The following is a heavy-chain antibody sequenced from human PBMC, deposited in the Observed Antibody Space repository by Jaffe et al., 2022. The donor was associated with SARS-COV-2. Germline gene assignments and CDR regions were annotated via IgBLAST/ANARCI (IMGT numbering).Heavy chain of an antibody. CDR2: ISSSSTYI. D-gene: IGHD3-22*01. CDR1: GFTFNTYS. J-gene: IGHJ3*02. V-gene: IGHV3-21*01. CDR3: ARGSGYHYDSSGSSRPFGFDI. Sequence: EVQLVESGGGLVTPGGSLRLSCAASGFTFNTYSMNWVRQAPGKGLEWVSSISSSSTYIYYADSVKGRFTISRDNAKNSLYLQMNSLRAEDTALYYCARGSGYHYDSSGSSRPFGFDIWGQGTVVTVSS.